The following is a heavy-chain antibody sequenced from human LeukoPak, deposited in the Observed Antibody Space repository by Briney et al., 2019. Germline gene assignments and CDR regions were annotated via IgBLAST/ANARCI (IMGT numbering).Heavy chain of an antibody. CDR1: GFTLSDHY. CDR3: AKGRRTLDAFDL. D-gene: IGHD2-2*01. J-gene: IGHJ3*01. V-gene: IGHV3-23*01. Sequence: PGGSLRLSCAASGFTLSDHYMDWVRQAPGRGLEWVAGISDSGHATYYSDSVKGRFTISRDDSKNTLYLQMNSLTAEDTAVYYCAKGRRTLDAFDLWGQGTMVTVSS. CDR2: ISDSGHAT.